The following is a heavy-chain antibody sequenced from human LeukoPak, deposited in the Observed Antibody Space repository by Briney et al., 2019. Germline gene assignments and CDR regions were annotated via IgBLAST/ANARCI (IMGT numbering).Heavy chain of an antibody. CDR2: IIPILGIA. CDR3: ARAKYCTNGVCYTDFDY. J-gene: IGHJ4*02. V-gene: IGHV1-69*04. CDR1: GGTFSSYA. D-gene: IGHD2-8*01. Sequence: SVKVSCKASGGTFSSYAISWVRQAPGQGLEWMGRIIPILGIANYAQKFQGRVTITADKSTSTAYMELSSLRSEDTAVYYCARAKYCTNGVCYTDFDYWGQGTLVTVSS.